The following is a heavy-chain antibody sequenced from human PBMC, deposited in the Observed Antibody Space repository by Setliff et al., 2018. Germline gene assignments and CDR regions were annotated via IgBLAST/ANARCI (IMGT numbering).Heavy chain of an antibody. V-gene: IGHV4-30-4*01. J-gene: IGHJ5*02. CDR3: ARYTPKLPELGIYGWFDP. CDR1: GDSLSGDNYF. Sequence: PSETLSLTCTVSGDSLSGDNYFWSWIRHLPGKGLQWLGHIYYTGKTYYNPSLKSRVTISVDTSKNHFSLKLTSVTAADTAAYYCARYTPKLPELGIYGWFDPWGQGTLVTVSS. D-gene: IGHD7-27*01. CDR2: IYYTGKT.